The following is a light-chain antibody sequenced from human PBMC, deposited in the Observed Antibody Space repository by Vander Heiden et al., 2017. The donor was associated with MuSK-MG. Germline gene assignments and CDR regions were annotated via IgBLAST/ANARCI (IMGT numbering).Light chain of an antibody. CDR1: QSIASY. Sequence: DIQMTQSPSSLSASVGDRVTITCRASQSIASYFNWYQQKPGKAPKLLIYAASSVQSGVPSRFSGSGSGTDFTLTISSLQPEDFATYYCQQSDSTPQTFGQGTKVEIK. CDR3: QQSDSTPQT. J-gene: IGKJ1*01. V-gene: IGKV1-39*01. CDR2: AAS.